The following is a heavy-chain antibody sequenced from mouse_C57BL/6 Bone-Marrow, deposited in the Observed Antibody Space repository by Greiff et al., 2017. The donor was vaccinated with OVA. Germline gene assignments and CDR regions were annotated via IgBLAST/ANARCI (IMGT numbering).Heavy chain of an antibody. CDR3: ARDYSNPVAMDY. Sequence: QVQLQQPGAELVMPGASVKLSCKASGYTFTSYWMHWVKQRPGQGLEWIGEIDPSDSYTNYNQKFKGKSTLTVDKSSSTAYMQLSSLTSEDSAVYYCARDYSNPVAMDYWGQGTSVTVSS. CDR1: GYTFTSYW. V-gene: IGHV1-69*01. D-gene: IGHD2-5*01. CDR2: IDPSDSYT. J-gene: IGHJ4*01.